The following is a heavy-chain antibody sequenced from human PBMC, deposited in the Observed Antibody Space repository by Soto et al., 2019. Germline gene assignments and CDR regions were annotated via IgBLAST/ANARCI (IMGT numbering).Heavy chain of an antibody. V-gene: IGHV3-21*01. J-gene: IGHJ5*02. CDR3: VRSVIPAAHNCFDP. CDR2: ISSSTSYI. CDR1: GFTFSSYS. Sequence: GGSLRLSCAASGFTFSSYSMNWVRQAPGKGLEWVSSISSSTSYIYYADSVKGRFTISRDNAKNSLYLQMNSLRAEDTAVYYCVRSVIPAAHNCFDPWGQGTLVTVSS. D-gene: IGHD2-2*01.